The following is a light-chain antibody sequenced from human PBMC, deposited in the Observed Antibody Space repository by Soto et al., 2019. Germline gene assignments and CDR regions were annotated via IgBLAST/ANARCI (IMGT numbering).Light chain of an antibody. CDR1: SSNIGADYD. J-gene: IGLJ2*01. CDR2: GDT. V-gene: IGLV1-40*01. CDR3: QSYDSSLSALV. Sequence: QSVLTQPPSVSGAPGQRVTISCTGSSSNIGADYDVHWYQQHPGTAPKLLIYGDTNRPSGVPDRFSGSKSGTSASLAITGRQAEDEADYYCQSYDSSLSALVFGGGTKLTVL.